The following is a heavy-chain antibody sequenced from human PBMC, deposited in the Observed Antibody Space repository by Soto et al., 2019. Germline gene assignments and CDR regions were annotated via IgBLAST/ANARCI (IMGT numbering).Heavy chain of an antibody. J-gene: IGHJ4*02. D-gene: IGHD2-15*01. CDR3: ARGPGGPDGPGDY. Sequence: SGGSLRLSCAASGFTFSSYWMYWVRQVPGKGLVWVSRINSDGSSTSYADSVKGRFTISRDNAKNTLYLQMNSLRAEDTAVFYCARGPGGPDGPGDYLGQGTLVTFSS. CDR1: GFTFSSYW. CDR2: INSDGSST. V-gene: IGHV3-74*01.